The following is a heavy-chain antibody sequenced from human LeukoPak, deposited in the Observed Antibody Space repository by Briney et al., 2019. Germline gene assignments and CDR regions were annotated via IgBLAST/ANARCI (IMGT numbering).Heavy chain of an antibody. CDR1: GSTFSISW. CDR2: INSDGSNT. D-gene: IGHD6-13*01. Sequence: GGSLRLCCLASGSTFSISWMHWVRQAPGQGLVWVSLINSDGSNTNYADSVKGRFTISRDNAKNSLYLQMNSLRAEDTAVYYCASGVIIAATSSLDYWGQGTLVTVSS. V-gene: IGHV3-74*01. CDR3: ASGVIIAATSSLDY. J-gene: IGHJ4*02.